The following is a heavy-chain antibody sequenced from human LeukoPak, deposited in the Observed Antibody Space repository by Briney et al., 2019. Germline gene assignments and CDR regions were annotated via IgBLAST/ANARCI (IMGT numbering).Heavy chain of an antibody. J-gene: IGHJ4*02. CDR1: GFTVSSHY. Sequence: QAGGSLRLSCVASGFTVSSHYMSWVRQAPGKGLEWVSFLYTGGRTYYADSVEGRYTISRDDSKNTVYLHMNTVRAEDTAMYYCARGGVNYWNPRYWGQGTLVTVSS. D-gene: IGHD1-1*01. CDR2: LYTGGRT. CDR3: ARGGVNYWNPRY. V-gene: IGHV3-53*01.